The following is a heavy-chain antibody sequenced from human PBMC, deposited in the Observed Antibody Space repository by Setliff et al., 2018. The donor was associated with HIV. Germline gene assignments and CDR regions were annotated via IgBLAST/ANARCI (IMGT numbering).Heavy chain of an antibody. CDR1: GFTFSSYA. V-gene: IGHV3-23*01. J-gene: IGHJ5*02. Sequence: GESLKISCAASGFTFSSYAMSWVRQAPGKGLEWVSAISGSGGSTYYADSVKGRFTISRDNSKNTLYLQMNSLRAEDTAVYYCAKDHLVVVPADNDWFDPWGQGTLVTVS. CDR3: AKDHLVVVPADNDWFDP. D-gene: IGHD2-2*01. CDR2: ISGSGGST.